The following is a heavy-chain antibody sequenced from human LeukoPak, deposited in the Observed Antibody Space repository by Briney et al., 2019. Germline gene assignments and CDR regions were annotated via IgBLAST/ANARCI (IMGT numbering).Heavy chain of an antibody. Sequence: SQTLSLTCTVSGGSISSGDYYWSWIRQPPGKGLEWIGYIYYSGSTYYNPSLKSRVTISVDTSKNQFSLKLSSVTAADTAVYYCARDKYQLLSYSYGMDVWGKGTTVTVSS. CDR1: GGSISSGDYY. CDR3: ARDKYQLLSYSYGMDV. J-gene: IGHJ6*04. D-gene: IGHD2-2*01. V-gene: IGHV4-30-4*01. CDR2: IYYSGST.